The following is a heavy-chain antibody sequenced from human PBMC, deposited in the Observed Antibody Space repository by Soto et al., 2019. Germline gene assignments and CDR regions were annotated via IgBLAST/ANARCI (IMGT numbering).Heavy chain of an antibody. CDR3: PRDLGYNYGHPFDY. CDR1: AFSFSVYT. J-gene: IGHJ4*02. CDR2: IWCDGSNK. Sequence: WGSLRLSCATCAFSFSVYTIHWVREAPGKGLDWLALIWCDGSNKYYADSVKGRFTISRDNAKNTLYLQMNTLRAEDTAVYYCPRDLGYNYGHPFDYWGQGTLVTVSS. V-gene: IGHV3-33*01. D-gene: IGHD5-18*01.